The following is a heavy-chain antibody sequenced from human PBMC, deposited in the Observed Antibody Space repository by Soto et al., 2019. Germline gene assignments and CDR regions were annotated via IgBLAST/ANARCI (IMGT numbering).Heavy chain of an antibody. CDR3: ARDSPIGSTFSGHDDIDS. CDR2: IIPILDIT. J-gene: IGHJ4*02. CDR1: GSTFSNHI. Sequence: ASVKVSCKASGSTFSNHIITWVRQAPGQGLEWMGRIIPILDITNYAQKFQGRVTITADKSTTTAYMEVSSLSSEDTAVYYCARDSPIGSTFSGHDDIDSWGQGTLVTVSS. V-gene: IGHV1-69*04. D-gene: IGHD5-12*01.